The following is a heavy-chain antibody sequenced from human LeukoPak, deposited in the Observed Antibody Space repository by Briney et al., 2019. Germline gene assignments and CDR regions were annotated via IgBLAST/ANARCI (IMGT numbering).Heavy chain of an antibody. J-gene: IGHJ5*02. D-gene: IGHD3-10*01. Sequence: GGSLRLSCAASGITFSTYAMTWVRQAPGKGLEWVSAITGSGGTTYYADSVKGRFTISRDNSKNTLYLQMNSLRAEDTAVYYCAKGSGRPNWFDPWGQGTLVTVSS. V-gene: IGHV3-23*01. CDR3: AKGSGRPNWFDP. CDR1: GITFSTYA. CDR2: ITGSGGTT.